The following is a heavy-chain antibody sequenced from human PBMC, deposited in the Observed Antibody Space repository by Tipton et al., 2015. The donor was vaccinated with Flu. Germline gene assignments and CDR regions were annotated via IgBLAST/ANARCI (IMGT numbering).Heavy chain of an antibody. V-gene: IGHV4-28*03. CDR1: GYSISSRYY. J-gene: IGHJ4*02. Sequence: TLSLTCTVSGYSISSRYYWGWIRQPPGKGLEWIGYIYNNQCTKYNPSLKSRVTVSVDPSMSQFSLRLTSVTAADTAVYYCARDPSLGMPDYFDYWGQGILVTASS. D-gene: IGHD2-2*01. CDR3: ARDPSLGMPDYFDY. CDR2: IYNNQCT.